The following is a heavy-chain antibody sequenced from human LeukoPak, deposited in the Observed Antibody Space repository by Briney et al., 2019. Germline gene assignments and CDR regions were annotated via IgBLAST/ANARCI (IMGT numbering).Heavy chain of an antibody. D-gene: IGHD6-19*01. V-gene: IGHV1-69*04. CDR1: GGTFSSYA. CDR3: ARGSLRAAGTSAFDY. CDR2: IIPILGIA. J-gene: IGHJ4*02. Sequence: SVKVSCKASGGTFSSYAISWVRQAPGQGLEWMGRIIPILGIANYAQKFQGRVTITADKSTSTAYMELSSLRSEDTAVYYCARGSLRAAGTSAFDYWGQGTLVTVSS.